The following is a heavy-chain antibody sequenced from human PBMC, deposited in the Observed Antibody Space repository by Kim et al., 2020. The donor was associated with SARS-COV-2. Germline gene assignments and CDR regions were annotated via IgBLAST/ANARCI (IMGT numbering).Heavy chain of an antibody. CDR3: TGGDRGDTQLNY. Sequence: GGSLRLSCAISGFTFSAYWLHWVRQAPGKGLVWVSRIRSDGGGTGYEDSVKGRFTISRDNAKNTVFLQMNTLRVEDTAVYFCTGGDRGDTQLNYWGPGTVVTVSS. CDR1: GFTFSAYW. D-gene: IGHD2-21*01. V-gene: IGHV3-74*01. J-gene: IGHJ4*02. CDR2: IRSDGGGT.